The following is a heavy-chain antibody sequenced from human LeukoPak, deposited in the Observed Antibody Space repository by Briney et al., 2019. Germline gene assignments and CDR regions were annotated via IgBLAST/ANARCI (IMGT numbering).Heavy chain of an antibody. Sequence: SETLSLTCAVYGGSFSGYYWSWIRQPLGKGLEWIGEINHSGSTNYNPSLKSRVTISVDTSKNQFSLKLSSVTAAGTAVYYCARAFAAAVVVAAPDYWGQGTLVTVSS. CDR3: ARAFAAAVVVAAPDY. V-gene: IGHV4-34*01. D-gene: IGHD2-15*01. CDR1: GGSFSGYY. CDR2: INHSGST. J-gene: IGHJ4*02.